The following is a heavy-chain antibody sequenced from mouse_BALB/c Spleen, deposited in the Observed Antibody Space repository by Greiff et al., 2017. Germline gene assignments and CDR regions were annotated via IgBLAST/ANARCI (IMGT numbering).Heavy chain of an antibody. CDR2: ISNLAYSI. D-gene: IGHD2-1*01. J-gene: IGHJ2*01. CDR1: GFTFSDYG. Sequence: EVQLVESGGGLVQPGGSRKLSCAASGFTFSDYGMAWVRQAPGKGPEWVAFISNLAYSIYYADTVTGRFTISRENAKNTLYLEMSSLRSEDTAMYYCAREYGNSFDYWGQGTTLTVSS. CDR3: AREYGNSFDY. V-gene: IGHV5-15*02.